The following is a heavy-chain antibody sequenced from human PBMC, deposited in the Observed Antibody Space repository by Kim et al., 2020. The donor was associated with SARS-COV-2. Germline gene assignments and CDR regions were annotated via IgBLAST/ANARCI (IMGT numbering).Heavy chain of an antibody. CDR3: SVFYGGNQIDY. V-gene: IGHV3-23*01. CDR1: GFTFSSYA. J-gene: IGHJ4*02. CDR2: ISGSGGST. Sequence: GGSLRLSCAASGFTFSSYAMSWVRQAPGKGLEWVSAISGSGGSTYYADSVKGRFTISRDNSKNTLYLQMNSLRAEDTAVYYCSVFYGGNQIDYWGQGTLVTVSS. D-gene: IGHD4-17*01.